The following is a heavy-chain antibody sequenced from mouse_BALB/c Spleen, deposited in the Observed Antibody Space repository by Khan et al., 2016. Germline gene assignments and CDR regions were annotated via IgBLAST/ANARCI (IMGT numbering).Heavy chain of an antibody. CDR1: GYTFTDYW. J-gene: IGHJ3*01. V-gene: IGHV1-7*01. D-gene: IGHD1-1*01. CDR3: ARWSYYYGSSYGGFAY. Sequence: QVQLQQPGAELAKPGASVKMSCKASGYTFTDYWMHWVKQRPGQGLEWIGNINPNTGYSEYNQKFKDKATLTADKYSSTAYMQLSSLTSEDSADYYGARWSYYYGSSYGGFAYWGQGTLVTVSA. CDR2: INPNTGYS.